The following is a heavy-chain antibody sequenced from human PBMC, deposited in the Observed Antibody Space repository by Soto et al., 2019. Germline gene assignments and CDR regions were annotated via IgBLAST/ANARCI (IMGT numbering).Heavy chain of an antibody. V-gene: IGHV1-18*01. CDR2: ISAYNGNT. Sequence: ASVKVSCKASGYAFTSYGISWVRQAPGQGLEWMGWISAYNGNTNYAQKLQGRVTMTTDTSTSTAYMELRSLRSDDTAVYYCARDLSSGWYLRFDYWGQGTLVTVSS. CDR3: ARDLSSGWYLRFDY. CDR1: GYAFTSYG. D-gene: IGHD6-19*01. J-gene: IGHJ4*02.